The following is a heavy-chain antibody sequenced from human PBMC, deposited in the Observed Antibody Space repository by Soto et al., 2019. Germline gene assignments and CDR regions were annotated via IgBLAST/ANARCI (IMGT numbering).Heavy chain of an antibody. CDR2: IYYSGST. J-gene: IGHJ6*02. V-gene: IGHV4-30-4*01. CDR3: ARAADYGSGSSHSYGMDV. CDR1: GGSISSGDYY. D-gene: IGHD3-10*01. Sequence: SETLSLTCTVSGGSISSGDYYWSWIRQPPGKGLEWIGYIYYSGSTYYNPSLKSRVTISVDTSKNQFSLKLSSVTAADTAVYYCARAADYGSGSSHSYGMDVWGQGTTVTVSS.